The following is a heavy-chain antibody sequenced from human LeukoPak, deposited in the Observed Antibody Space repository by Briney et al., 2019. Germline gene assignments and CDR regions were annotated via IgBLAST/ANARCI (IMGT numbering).Heavy chain of an antibody. CDR1: GGSISSSSYY. Sequence: TSETLSLTCTVSGGSISSSSYYWGWIRLPPGKGLEWIGRIYTSGSTNYNPSLKSRVTMSVDTSKNQFSLKLSSVTAADTAVYYCARSPLLGSLEWLLGDYYYMDVWGKGTTVTVSS. CDR2: IYTSGST. J-gene: IGHJ6*03. CDR3: ARSPLLGSLEWLLGDYYYMDV. D-gene: IGHD3-3*01. V-gene: IGHV4-39*07.